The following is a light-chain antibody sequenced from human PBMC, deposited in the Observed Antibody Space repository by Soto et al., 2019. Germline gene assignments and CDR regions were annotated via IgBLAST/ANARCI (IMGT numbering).Light chain of an antibody. V-gene: IGKV2-28*01. CDR2: LGS. J-gene: IGKJ1*01. CDR3: MQALQTAWT. Sequence: DIVMTQSRLSLPVTPGEPASISCRSSQSLLHSNGYNYLDWYLQKPGQSPQLLIYLGSNRASGVPDRFSGSGSGTDFTLKISRVEAEDVGVYYCMQALQTAWTFGQGTKVDIK. CDR1: QSLLHSNGYNY.